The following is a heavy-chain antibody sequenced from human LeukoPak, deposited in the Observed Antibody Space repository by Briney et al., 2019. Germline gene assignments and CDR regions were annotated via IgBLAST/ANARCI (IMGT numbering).Heavy chain of an antibody. V-gene: IGHV1-3*01. CDR2: INAGNGNT. CDR1: GYTFTSYA. CDR3: AREERFLEWLFSYYYYGMDV. Sequence: ASVKVSCKASGYTFTSYAMHWVRQAPGQRLEWMGWINAGNGNTKYSQKFQGRVTMTRDTSTSTVYMELSSLRSEDTAVYYCAREERFLEWLFSYYYYGMDVWGQGTTVTVSS. D-gene: IGHD3-3*01. J-gene: IGHJ6*02.